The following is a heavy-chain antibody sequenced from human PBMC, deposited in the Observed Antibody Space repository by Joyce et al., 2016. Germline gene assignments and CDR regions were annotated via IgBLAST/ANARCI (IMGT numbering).Heavy chain of an antibody. V-gene: IGHV4-39*07. J-gene: IGHJ5*02. CDR2: IYYSGGT. CDR3: ARWKTIPKQNWFDP. Sequence: QLQLQESGPGLVQPSETLSLSCTVAGGSISSSRYYWGWVRQPPGKGLEWIGNIYYSGGTYYNPALKSRVTISVDTSKNQFSLKLNSVTAADTAVYYCARWKTIPKQNWFDPWGQGTLVTVSS. D-gene: IGHD1-1*01. CDR1: GGSISSSRYY.